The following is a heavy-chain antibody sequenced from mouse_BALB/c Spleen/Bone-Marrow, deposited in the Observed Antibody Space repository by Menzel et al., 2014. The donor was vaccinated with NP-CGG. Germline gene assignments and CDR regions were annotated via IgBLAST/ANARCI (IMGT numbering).Heavy chain of an antibody. V-gene: IGHV2-2*02. CDR3: AKKPTIGTIGY. CDR2: IWSGGST. J-gene: IGHJ2*01. Sequence: QVQLQQSGPGLVQPSQSLSITCTVSGFSLTNYGEHWVRQSPGKGLEWLGVIWSGGSTGYNAAFISRLTISKDNSKSQVFFKMNSLQANDTAIYYCAKKPTIGTIGYWGQGTTLTVSS. CDR1: GFSLTNYG. D-gene: IGHD2-14*01.